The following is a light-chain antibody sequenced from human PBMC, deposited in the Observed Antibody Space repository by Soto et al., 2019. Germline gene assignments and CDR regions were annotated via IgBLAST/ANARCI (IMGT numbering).Light chain of an antibody. Sequence: EIVFTQFPITPSFSPGERATLSCRASQSVSSSYLAWYQQKPGQAPRLLIYGASSRATGIPDRFSGSGSGTDFTLTISRLEPEDFAVYYCQQYGSSRETFGQGTKVDIK. V-gene: IGKV3-20*01. J-gene: IGKJ1*01. CDR2: GAS. CDR1: QSVSSSY. CDR3: QQYGSSRET.